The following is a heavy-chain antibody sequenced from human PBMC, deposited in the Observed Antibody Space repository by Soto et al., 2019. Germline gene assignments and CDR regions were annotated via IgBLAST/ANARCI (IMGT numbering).Heavy chain of an antibody. CDR3: ATGIYASLHHYYYYYLDV. CDR2: FDAGEGET. CDR1: GCTLPELS. J-gene: IGHJ6*03. Sequence: ASVPVSCKVSGCTLPELSIHWVRPAPGKGLEGMGGFDAGEGETNYAQKFQGRVTMTEDTSTDTAYMELSSLRSEDTAVYYFATGIYASLHHYYYYYLDVWGKGTTVTVSS. V-gene: IGHV1-24*01. D-gene: IGHD1-20*01.